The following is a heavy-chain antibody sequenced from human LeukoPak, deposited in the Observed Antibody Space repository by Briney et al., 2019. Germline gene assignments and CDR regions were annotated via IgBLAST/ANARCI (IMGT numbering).Heavy chain of an antibody. V-gene: IGHV4-39*01. J-gene: IGHJ4*02. Sequence: SETLSLTCTVSGGSISSSSYYWGWIRQPPGKGLEWIGSIYYSGSTYYNPSLKSRVTISVDTSKNQFSLKLSSVTAADTAVYYCARGPGPDLDYWGQGTLVTVSS. CDR3: ARGPGPDLDY. D-gene: IGHD3-10*01. CDR1: GGSISSSSYY. CDR2: IYYSGST.